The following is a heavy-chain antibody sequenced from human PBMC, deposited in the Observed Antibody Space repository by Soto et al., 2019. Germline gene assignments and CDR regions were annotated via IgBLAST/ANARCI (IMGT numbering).Heavy chain of an antibody. J-gene: IGHJ5*02. V-gene: IGHV3-23*01. D-gene: IGHD3-9*01. CDR1: GFTFSSYA. CDR3: AKEGRYFDWLLFPYWFDP. Sequence: GGSLRLSCAASGFTFSSYAMSWVRQAPGKGLEWVSAISGSGGSTYYADSVKGRFTISRDNSKNTLYLQMNSLRAEDTAVYYCAKEGRYFDWLLFPYWFDPWGQGTLVTVSS. CDR2: ISGSGGST.